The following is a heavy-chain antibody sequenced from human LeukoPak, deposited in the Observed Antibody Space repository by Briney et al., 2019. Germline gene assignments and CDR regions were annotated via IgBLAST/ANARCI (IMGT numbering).Heavy chain of an antibody. CDR2: ISGSDNST. CDR3: AKVDSGNYYYFDY. J-gene: IGHJ4*02. D-gene: IGHD1-26*01. Sequence: GGSLRLSCVVSGFTFSSYAMSWVRQAPGKGLEWVSVISGSDNSTYYADSVKGRFTISRDNSKNTLYMQMNSLRVEDTAIYYCAKVDSGNYYYFDYWGQGALVTVSS. CDR1: GFTFSSYA. V-gene: IGHV3-23*01.